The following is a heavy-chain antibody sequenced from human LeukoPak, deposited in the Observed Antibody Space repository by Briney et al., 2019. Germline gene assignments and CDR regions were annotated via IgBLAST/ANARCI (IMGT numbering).Heavy chain of an antibody. CDR2: IYYSGST. J-gene: IGHJ4*02. Sequence: SETLSLPCTVSGGSISSSSYYWVWIRQPPGKGLEWIGSIYYSGSTYYNPSLKSRVTISVDTSKNQFSLKLSSVTAADTAVYYCARDAKRYSYGRGPYDYWGQGTLVTVSS. D-gene: IGHD5-18*01. V-gene: IGHV4-39*07. CDR1: GGSISSSSYY. CDR3: ARDAKRYSYGRGPYDY.